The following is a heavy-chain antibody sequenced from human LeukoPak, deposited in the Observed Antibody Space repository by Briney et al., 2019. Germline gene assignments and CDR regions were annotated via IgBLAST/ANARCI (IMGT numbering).Heavy chain of an antibody. CDR1: GYTFTGYY. CDR2: INPNSGGT. D-gene: IGHD3-16*01. Sequence: ASVKVSCKASGYTFTGYYMHWVRQAPGQGLEWMGRINPNSGGTNYAQKFQGRVTMTRDTSISTAYMELSRLRPDDTAVYYCARAHGWGNWFDPWGQGTLVTVSS. V-gene: IGHV1-2*06. J-gene: IGHJ5*02. CDR3: ARAHGWGNWFDP.